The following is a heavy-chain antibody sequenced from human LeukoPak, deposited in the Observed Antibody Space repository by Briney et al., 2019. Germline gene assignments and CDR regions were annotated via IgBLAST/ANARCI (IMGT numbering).Heavy chain of an antibody. CDR1: DDSFSSLY. Sequence: PSETLSLTCAVSDDSFSSLYWTWLRQPPGKGLEWIGYISYIGSTNYNPSLKSRVTISIDTSKNQFSLKLSSVTAADTAVYYCARDLVTVTKGFDIWGQGTMVSVSS. V-gene: IGHV4-59*11. D-gene: IGHD4-17*01. CDR3: ARDLVTVTKGFDI. CDR2: ISYIGST. J-gene: IGHJ3*02.